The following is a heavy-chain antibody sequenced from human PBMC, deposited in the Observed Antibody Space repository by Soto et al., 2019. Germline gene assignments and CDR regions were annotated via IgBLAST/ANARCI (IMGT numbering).Heavy chain of an antibody. Sequence: ASVKVSCKASGHTFTSYYMHWVRQAPGQGLEWMGIINPSGGSTSYAQKFQGRVTMTRDTSTSTVYMELGSLRSEDTAVYYCARDGMTTVTTEWNDAFDTWGQGTMVTVSS. CDR2: INPSGGST. CDR1: GHTFTSYY. D-gene: IGHD4-17*01. CDR3: ARDGMTTVTTEWNDAFDT. J-gene: IGHJ3*02. V-gene: IGHV1-46*01.